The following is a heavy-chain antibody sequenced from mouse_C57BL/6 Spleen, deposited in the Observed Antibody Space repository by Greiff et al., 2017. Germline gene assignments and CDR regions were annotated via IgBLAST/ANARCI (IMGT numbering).Heavy chain of an antibody. CDR2: IYPRDGST. V-gene: IGHV1-85*01. CDR1: GYTFTSYD. J-gene: IGHJ3*01. D-gene: IGHD1-1*01. CDR3: AREGYGSSLAY. Sequence: QVQLQQSGPELVKPGASVKLSCKASGYTFTSYDINWVKQRPGQGLEWIGWIYPRDGSTTYNEKFKGKATLTVDTSSSTAYMELHSLTSEDSAVYFCAREGYGSSLAYWGQGTLVTVSA.